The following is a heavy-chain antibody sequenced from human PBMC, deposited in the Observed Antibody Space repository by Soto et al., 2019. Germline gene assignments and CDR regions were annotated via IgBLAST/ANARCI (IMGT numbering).Heavy chain of an antibody. J-gene: IGHJ6*02. CDR1: GYTFISYG. CDR2: IRAYNDYT. CDR3: AREGYYSGSGSYSPPRYYGMDV. D-gene: IGHD3-10*01. Sequence: VASVKVSCKASGYTFISYGISWVRQAPGQGLEWKGWIRAYNDYTNYAQKLQGRVTMTTDTSTRIAYLEQRSLKSDDTAVYYCAREGYYSGSGSYSPPRYYGMDVWG. V-gene: IGHV1-18*01.